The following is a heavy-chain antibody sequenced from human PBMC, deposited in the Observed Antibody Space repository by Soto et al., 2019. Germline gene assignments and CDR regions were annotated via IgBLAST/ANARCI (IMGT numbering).Heavy chain of an antibody. CDR1: GFTVSSHY. J-gene: IGHJ3*02. CDR3: ARRYYGGNSQAFDI. D-gene: IGHD4-17*01. Sequence: GGSLRLSCAASGFTVSSHYMSWVRQAPGKGLEWVSVIYRDGSTYYADSVKGRFTISRDNSKNTLFLQMNSLRAEDTAEYYCARRYYGGNSQAFDIWGQGTMVTVS. CDR2: IYRDGST. V-gene: IGHV3-66*01.